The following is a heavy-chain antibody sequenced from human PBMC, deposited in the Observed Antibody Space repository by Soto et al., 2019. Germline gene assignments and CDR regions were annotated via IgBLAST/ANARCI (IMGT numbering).Heavy chain of an antibody. CDR2: IIPIFGTA. CDR3: AREGGPGGSYSESDADIYYYYGMDV. CDR1: GGTFSSYA. D-gene: IGHD1-26*01. J-gene: IGHJ6*02. V-gene: IGHV1-69*13. Sequence: SVKVSCKASGGTFSSYAISWVRQAPGQGLEWMGGIIPIFGTANYAQKFQGRVTITADESTSTAYMELSSLRSEDTAVYYCAREGGPGGSYSESDADIYYYYGMDVWG.